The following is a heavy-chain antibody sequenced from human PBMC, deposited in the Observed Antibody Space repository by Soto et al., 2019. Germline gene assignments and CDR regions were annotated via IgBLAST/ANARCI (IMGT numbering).Heavy chain of an antibody. D-gene: IGHD2-21*01. CDR1: GYTFTNYA. CDR3: AGDQGITYCGGDCYSDWYFDL. V-gene: IGHV1-3*01. CDR2: LNPGNGNT. Sequence: QVQLVQSGAEVKEPGASVKVSCRASGYTFTNYAIHWVRQAPGQRLEWMGWLNPGNGNTKYPQKFQGRVTITRDTSAGTAYMFLSSLRSEDTAVYSCAGDQGITYCGGDCYSDWYFDLWGRGTLVTVSS. J-gene: IGHJ2*01.